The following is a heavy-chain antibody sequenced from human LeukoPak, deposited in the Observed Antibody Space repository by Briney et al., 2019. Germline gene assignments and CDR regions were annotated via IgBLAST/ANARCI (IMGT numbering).Heavy chain of an antibody. D-gene: IGHD2-21*02. Sequence: GASVKVSCKASGYTFTSYGISWVRQAPGQGLEWMGWISAYNGNTNYAQKLQGRVTMTTDTPTSTAYMELRSLRSDDTTVYYCARAPWGYCGGDCQGFDYWGQGTLVTVSS. V-gene: IGHV1-18*01. CDR2: ISAYNGNT. J-gene: IGHJ4*02. CDR1: GYTFTSYG. CDR3: ARAPWGYCGGDCQGFDY.